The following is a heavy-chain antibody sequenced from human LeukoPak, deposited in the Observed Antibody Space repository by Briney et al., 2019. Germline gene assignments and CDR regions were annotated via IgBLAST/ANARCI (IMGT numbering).Heavy chain of an antibody. V-gene: IGHV3-7*01. J-gene: IGHJ4*02. D-gene: IGHD6-19*01. CDR2: IKEDGSQR. CDR1: GFTFSNYW. Sequence: PGGSLRLSCAGTGFTFSNYWMNWVRQAPARGLEWVANIKEDGSQRYYVDSVKGRFTISRDNGKNSVYLQMSSLGAEDTAVYYCAGSSGWLFGYWGQGTLVAVSS. CDR3: AGSSGWLFGY.